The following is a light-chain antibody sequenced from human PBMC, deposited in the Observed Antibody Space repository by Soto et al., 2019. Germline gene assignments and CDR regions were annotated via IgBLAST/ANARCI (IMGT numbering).Light chain of an antibody. V-gene: IGLV1-40*01. CDR3: QAYDYSLTASV. Sequence: QPVLTQPPSVSGAPGQRVTISCTGNSSNLGAGYDVHWYQQLPGAAPKLVIFGNRNRPSGVPERFSGFKSGTSASLAITGLQTEDEADYYCQAYDYSLTASVFGGGTKLTVL. J-gene: IGLJ3*02. CDR2: GNR. CDR1: SSNLGAGYD.